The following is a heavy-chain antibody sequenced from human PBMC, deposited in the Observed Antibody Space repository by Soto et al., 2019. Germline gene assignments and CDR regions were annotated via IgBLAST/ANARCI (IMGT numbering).Heavy chain of an antibody. CDR2: INHSGST. CDR1: GGSFSGYY. CDR3: ARGHNSGPAAMYRWFDY. Sequence: SETLSLTCAVYGGSFSGYYWSWIRQPPGKGLEWIGEINHSGSTNYNPSLKSRVTISVDTSKNQFSLKLSSVTAADTAVYYCARGHNSGPAAMYRWFDYWGQGTLVTVSS. J-gene: IGHJ4*02. V-gene: IGHV4-34*01. D-gene: IGHD2-2*01.